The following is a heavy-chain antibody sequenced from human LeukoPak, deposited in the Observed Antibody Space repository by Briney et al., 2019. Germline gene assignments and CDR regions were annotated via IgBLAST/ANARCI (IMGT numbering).Heavy chain of an antibody. J-gene: IGHJ5*02. D-gene: IGHD3-3*01. Sequence: ASVKVSCKASGYTFTGYYMHWVRQAPGRGLEWMGIINPSGGSTSYAQKFQGRVTMTRDTSTSTVYMELSGLRSEDTAVYYCAGLEWPYSFDPWGQGTLVTVSS. V-gene: IGHV1-46*03. CDR1: GYTFTGYY. CDR3: AGLEWPYSFDP. CDR2: INPSGGST.